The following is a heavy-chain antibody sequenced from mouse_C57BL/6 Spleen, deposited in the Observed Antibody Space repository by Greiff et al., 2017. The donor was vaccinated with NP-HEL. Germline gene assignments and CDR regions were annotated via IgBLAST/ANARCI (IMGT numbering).Heavy chain of an antibody. CDR2: IYPGDGDT. CDR3: ARPLISTVERGFAY. J-gene: IGHJ3*01. V-gene: IGHV1-80*01. Sequence: QVQLQQSGAELVKPGASVKISCKASGYAFSSYWMNWVKQRPGKGLEWIGQIYPGDGDTNYNGKFKGKATLTADKSSSTAYMQLSSLTSEDSAVYFCARPLISTVERGFAYWGQGTLVTVSA. CDR1: GYAFSSYW. D-gene: IGHD1-1*01.